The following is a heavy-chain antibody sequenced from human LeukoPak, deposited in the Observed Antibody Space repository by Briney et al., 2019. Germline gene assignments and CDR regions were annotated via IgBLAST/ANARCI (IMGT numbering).Heavy chain of an antibody. Sequence: SETLSLTCTVSGGSISSYYWSWIRQPPGRGLEWIGYLSYTGSTNYNPSLKSRVTISVDTSKNQLSLKLSSVTAADTAVYYCGRDGGYGSGSYLWGQGTLVTVSS. D-gene: IGHD3-10*01. J-gene: IGHJ4*02. CDR3: GRDGGYGSGSYL. CDR1: GGSISSYY. CDR2: LSYTGST. V-gene: IGHV4-59*01.